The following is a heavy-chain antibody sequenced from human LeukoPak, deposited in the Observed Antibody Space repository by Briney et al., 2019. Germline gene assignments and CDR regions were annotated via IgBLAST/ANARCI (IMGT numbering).Heavy chain of an antibody. V-gene: IGHV3-23*01. Sequence: GGSLRLSCAASGFPFNTYAMSWVRQASGKGLEWVSAMSASDRRTYYADSVKGRFTISRDHSKNRLYLQMNSLRAEDTALYYCAKDLAYAFDIWGQGTMVTVSS. J-gene: IGHJ3*02. CDR2: MSASDRRT. CDR1: GFPFNTYA. CDR3: AKDLAYAFDI.